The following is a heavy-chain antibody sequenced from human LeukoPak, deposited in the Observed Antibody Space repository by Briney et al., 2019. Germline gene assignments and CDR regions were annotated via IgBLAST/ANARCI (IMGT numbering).Heavy chain of an antibody. CDR1: GFTFSTYA. J-gene: IGHJ5*02. CDR2: ISGSGGNT. D-gene: IGHD3-3*01. CDR3: AKDSYDFWSGYFS. V-gene: IGHV3-23*01. Sequence: PGGSLRLTCAASGFTFSTYAMSWVRQAPGKGLEWVSTISGSGGNTYYADSVKGRFTISRDNSKNTLYLQMNSLRAEDTAVYYCAKDSYDFWSGYFSWGQGTLVTVSS.